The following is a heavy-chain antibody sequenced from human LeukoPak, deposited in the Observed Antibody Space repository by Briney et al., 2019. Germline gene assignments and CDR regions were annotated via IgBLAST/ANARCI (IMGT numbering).Heavy chain of an antibody. CDR3: ARHYYYDRGGDPFDY. V-gene: IGHV4-59*08. Sequence: SETLSLTCIVSGRSVSSSYWRWIRQPPGKGLECIAYIFHTGITSYNTSLTSRATISVDMSTTQFSLKLSSVTAADTAVYYCARHYYYDRGGDPFDYWGEETLVTVSS. CDR1: GRSVSSSY. J-gene: IGHJ4*02. D-gene: IGHD3-22*01. CDR2: IFHTGIT.